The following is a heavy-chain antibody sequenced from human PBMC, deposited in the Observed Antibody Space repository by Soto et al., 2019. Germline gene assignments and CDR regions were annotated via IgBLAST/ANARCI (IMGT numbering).Heavy chain of an antibody. J-gene: IGHJ6*02. V-gene: IGHV3-30*18. D-gene: IGHD1-26*01. CDR1: GFTFKTHA. Sequence: QVQLVESGGGVVQPGTSLRLSCAASGFTFKTHAMHWVRQAPGKGLEWMAVIAYDGNEKFYADSVKGRFTICRDNSKNALYLQINTLRNEDTAVYYCGKDVGDYVPYYYGVYVWGQGTTVTVSS. CDR2: IAYDGNEK. CDR3: GKDVGDYVPYYYGVYV.